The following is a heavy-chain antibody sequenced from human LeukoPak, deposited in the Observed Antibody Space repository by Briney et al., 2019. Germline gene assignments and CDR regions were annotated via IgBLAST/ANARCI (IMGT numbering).Heavy chain of an antibody. J-gene: IGHJ6*01. CDR1: GFTLNYFA. D-gene: IGHD3-10*01. CDR2: TSFDGTNK. CDR3: ARDPIYDSGSHSTSQGMDV. V-gene: IGHV3-30-3*01. Sequence: GGSLRLACADSGFTLNYFAIHWVSQAPGKGLEWVAVTSFDGTNKYYADSVRGRFTISRDNSNKTVYLQMNSLRADDTAVYYCARDPIYDSGSHSTSQGMDVLGQGTTVTVSS.